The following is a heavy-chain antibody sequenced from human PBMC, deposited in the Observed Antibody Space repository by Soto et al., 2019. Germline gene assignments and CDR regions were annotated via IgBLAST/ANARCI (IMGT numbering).Heavy chain of an antibody. CDR2: INPSGGST. J-gene: IGHJ2*01. D-gene: IGHD3-22*01. Sequence: QVQLVQSGAEVKKPGASVKVSCKASGYTFTSYYMHWVRQAPGQGLEWMGMINPSGGSTSYAQKYQGRVTMPRDTSTSTVYRELSSLRSEDTAVYYCARDYYGSSGLSCLDLWGRGTLVTVSS. CDR1: GYTFTSYY. CDR3: ARDYYGSSGLSCLDL. V-gene: IGHV1-46*01.